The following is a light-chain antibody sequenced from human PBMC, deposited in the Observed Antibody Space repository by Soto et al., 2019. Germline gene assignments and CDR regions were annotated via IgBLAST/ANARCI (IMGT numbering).Light chain of an antibody. V-gene: IGKV2-28*01. Sequence: DIVMTQSPLSLTVTPGEPASISCRSSRGLLKANGYTYLHWFLQKPGQSPQLLIYLGYNRAPGVPDRFSGTGSGTDFTLKISRVEAEDVGVYYCMQTLESRTFGQGTKVDIK. CDR1: RGLLKANGYTY. CDR2: LGY. J-gene: IGKJ1*01. CDR3: MQTLESRT.